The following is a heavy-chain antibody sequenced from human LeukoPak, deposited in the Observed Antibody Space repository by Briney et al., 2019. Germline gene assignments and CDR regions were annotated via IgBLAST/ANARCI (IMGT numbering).Heavy chain of an antibody. D-gene: IGHD1-26*01. Sequence: PSETLSLTCTVSGGSISSYYWSWIRQPPGKGLEWIGYIYSSGSTNYNPSLKSRLTISVDASKNQFSLKLTSVTAADTAVYYCARGRRGRGSDYWGQGTLVTVSS. V-gene: IGHV4-59*01. CDR1: GGSISSYY. CDR3: ARGRRGRGSDY. J-gene: IGHJ4*02. CDR2: IYSSGST.